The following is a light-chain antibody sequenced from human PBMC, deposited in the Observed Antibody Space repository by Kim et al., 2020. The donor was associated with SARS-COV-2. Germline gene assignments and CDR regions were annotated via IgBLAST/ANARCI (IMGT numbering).Light chain of an antibody. Sequence: DIVMTQSPDSLAVSLGERATINCKSSQSVLYSSDNRNYLAWYQQKPGQPPKLLIYWASARDSGVPDRFSGSGSGTDFTLTISSLQAEDVAVYYCQQYYTAPSRTFCQGTKVDIK. CDR3: QQYYTAPSRT. CDR2: WAS. V-gene: IGKV4-1*01. CDR1: QSVLYSSDNRNY. J-gene: IGKJ1*01.